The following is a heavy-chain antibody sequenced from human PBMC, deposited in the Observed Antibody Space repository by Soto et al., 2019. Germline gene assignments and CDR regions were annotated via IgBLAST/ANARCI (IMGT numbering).Heavy chain of an antibody. D-gene: IGHD6-19*01. CDR3: ARDQGAVAANWFDP. J-gene: IGHJ5*02. V-gene: IGHV1-69*12. CDR2: IIPIFGTA. Sequence: QVQLVQSGAEVKKPGSSVKVSCKASGGTFSSYAISWVRQAPGQGLEWMGGIIPIFGTANYAQKFQGRFTITADDYTSTAYMELRSLRSEDTAVYYCARDQGAVAANWFDPWGQGTLVTVSS. CDR1: GGTFSSYA.